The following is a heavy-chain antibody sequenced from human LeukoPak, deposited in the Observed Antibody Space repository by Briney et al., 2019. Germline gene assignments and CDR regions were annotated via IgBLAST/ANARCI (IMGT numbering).Heavy chain of an antibody. CDR3: ATPSSDYYDSSGLDY. J-gene: IGHJ4*02. D-gene: IGHD3-22*01. CDR2: MNPNSGNT. CDR1: GYTFTSYD. V-gene: IGHV1-8*01. Sequence: EASVKVSCKASGYTFTSYDINLLRQAPGHPLEWIGWMNPNSGNTGYAQKFQGRVTMTRNTSISTAYMDLSSLRSEDTAVYYCATPSSDYYDSSGLDYWGQGTLVTVSS.